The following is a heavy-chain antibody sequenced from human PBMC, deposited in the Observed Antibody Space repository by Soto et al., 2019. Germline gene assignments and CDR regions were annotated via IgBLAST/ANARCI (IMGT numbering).Heavy chain of an antibody. D-gene: IGHD4-4*01. J-gene: IGHJ6*02. CDR2: ISAYNGNT. CDR1: GYTFTSYG. V-gene: IGHV1-18*01. Sequence: ASVKVSCKSSGYTFTSYGISWVRQAPGQGLEWMGWISAYNGNTNYAQKLQGRVTMTTDTSTSTAYMELRSLRSDDTAVYYCARVPTVSKHHYYYYGMDVWGPGPTVTVSS. CDR3: ARVPTVSKHHYYYYGMDV.